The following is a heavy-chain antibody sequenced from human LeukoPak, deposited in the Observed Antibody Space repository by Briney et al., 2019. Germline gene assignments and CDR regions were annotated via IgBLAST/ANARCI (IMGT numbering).Heavy chain of an antibody. Sequence: ASVKVSCKVSGYTLTELSIHWVRQAPGKGLEWMGGFDPEDGETIYAQKFQGRVTMTEDTSTDTAYMELSSLRSEDTAVYYCARAPYYYGSGRVYYYMDVWGKGTTVTISS. CDR3: ARAPYYYGSGRVYYYMDV. CDR2: FDPEDGET. D-gene: IGHD3-10*01. CDR1: GYTLTELS. J-gene: IGHJ6*03. V-gene: IGHV1-24*01.